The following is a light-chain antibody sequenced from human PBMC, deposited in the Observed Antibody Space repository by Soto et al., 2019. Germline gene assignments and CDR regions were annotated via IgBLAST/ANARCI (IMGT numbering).Light chain of an antibody. J-gene: IGLJ1*01. CDR3: SSYSSISQYV. V-gene: IGLV2-8*01. CDR2: EVS. Sequence: QSALTQPPSASGSPGQSVTISCTGTSIDVGGHNYVSWYQQHPGKAPKLMIYEVSKRPSGVPDRFSGSKSGNTASLTVSGLQADDEDDYYSSSYSSISQYVFVTGSMVPVL. CDR1: SIDVGGHNY.